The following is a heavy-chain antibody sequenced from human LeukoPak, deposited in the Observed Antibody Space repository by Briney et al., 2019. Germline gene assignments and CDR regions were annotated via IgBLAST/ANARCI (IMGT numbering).Heavy chain of an antibody. D-gene: IGHD3-3*01. V-gene: IGHV3-23*01. CDR1: GFTFSSYA. J-gene: IGHJ5*02. Sequence: GGSLRLSCAASGFTFSSYAMSWVRQAPGKGPEWVSAISGSGGSTYYADSVKGRLTISRDNFKNTLYLQMNSLRAEDTAVYYCARGITIPALRFDPWGQGTLVTVSS. CDR2: ISGSGGST. CDR3: ARGITIPALRFDP.